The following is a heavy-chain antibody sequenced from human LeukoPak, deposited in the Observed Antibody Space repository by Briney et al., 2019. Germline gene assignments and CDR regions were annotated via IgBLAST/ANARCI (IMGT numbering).Heavy chain of an antibody. V-gene: IGHV5-51*01. J-gene: IGHJ5*02. CDR2: IYPGDSRI. CDR1: GYPFTSNW. Sequence: GESLKISCKGIGYPFTSNWIGWVRQMPGKGMEGMGVIYPGDSRIRYNPSFQGQVTISVDKSISTAYLQWVSLKASDTAMYYCACRDLTSTWSYPWGQGTLVTVSS. D-gene: IGHD2-2*01. CDR3: ACRDLTSTWSYP.